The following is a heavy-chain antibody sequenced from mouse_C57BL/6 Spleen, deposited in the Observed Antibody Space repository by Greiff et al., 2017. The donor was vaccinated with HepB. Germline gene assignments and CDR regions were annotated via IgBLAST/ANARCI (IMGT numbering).Heavy chain of an antibody. CDR1: GFTFTDYY. V-gene: IGHV7-3*01. CDR3: ARYIVGRGYAMDY. D-gene: IGHD4-1*01. J-gene: IGHJ4*01. Sequence: EVQLVESGGGLVQPGGSLSLSCAASGFTFTDYYMSWVRQPPGKALEWLGFIRNKANGYTTEYSVSVKVRFTISRDNSKSILYLQMNALRAEDSATYYGARYIVGRGYAMDYWGQGTSVTVSS. CDR2: IRNKANGYTT.